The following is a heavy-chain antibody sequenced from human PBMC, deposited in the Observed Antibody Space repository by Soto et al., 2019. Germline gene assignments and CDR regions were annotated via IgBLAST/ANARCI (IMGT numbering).Heavy chain of an antibody. CDR3: ARESEDLTSNFDY. CDR1: GFTFSRYS. CDR2: ISSTTNYI. J-gene: IGHJ4*02. V-gene: IGHV3-21*01. Sequence: EVQLVESGGGLVRPGGSLRLSCAASGFTFSRYSMNWVCQAPGKGLEWVASISSTTNYIHYADSMKGRFTVSRDNAKNSVYLDMNSLSAEDTAVYYCARESEDLTSNFDYWGQGTLVTVSS.